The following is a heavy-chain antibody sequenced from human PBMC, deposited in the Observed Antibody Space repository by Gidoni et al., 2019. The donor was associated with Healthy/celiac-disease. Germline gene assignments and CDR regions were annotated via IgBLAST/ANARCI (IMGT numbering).Heavy chain of an antibody. CDR3: ARDRNYYDSSGYYRWSYGMDV. CDR2: ISSSSSYI. V-gene: IGHV3-21*01. J-gene: IGHJ6*02. Sequence: EVQLVESGGGLFKPGGSLRLSCAASGFTFSSYSMNWVRQAPGKGLEWVSSISSSSSYIYYADSVKGRFTISRDNAKNSLYLQMNSLRAEDTAVYYCARDRNYYDSSGYYRWSYGMDVWGQGTTVTVSS. CDR1: GFTFSSYS. D-gene: IGHD3-22*01.